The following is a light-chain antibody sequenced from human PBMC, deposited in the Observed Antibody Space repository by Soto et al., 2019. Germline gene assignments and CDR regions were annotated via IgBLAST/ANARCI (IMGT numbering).Light chain of an antibody. CDR1: QNITNY. Sequence: DIQMTQSPSSLSASIGDRATITCRASQNITNYLNWYQQRPGKAPNLLIYAVSSLQSVVPSRFSGSGSGTDFDLTISSLQPDDFATNYCQQSHIRPRTFGHGTQVAIK. J-gene: IGKJ1*01. V-gene: IGKV1-39*01. CDR2: AVS. CDR3: QQSHIRPRT.